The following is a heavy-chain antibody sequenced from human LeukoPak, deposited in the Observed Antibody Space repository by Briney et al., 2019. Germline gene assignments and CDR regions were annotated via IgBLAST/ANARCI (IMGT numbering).Heavy chain of an antibody. CDR3: AKGSKAVLFTRDYYLDV. CDR2: MNPNSGNT. Sequence: ASVKVSCKASGYTFTSYDINWVRQATGQGLEWMGWMNPNSGNTGYAQKFQGRVTMTRNTSISTAYMELSSLRSEDTAVYYCAKGSKAVLFTRDYYLDVWGKGTTVTISS. V-gene: IGHV1-8*01. CDR1: GYTFTSYD. D-gene: IGHD6-19*01. J-gene: IGHJ6*03.